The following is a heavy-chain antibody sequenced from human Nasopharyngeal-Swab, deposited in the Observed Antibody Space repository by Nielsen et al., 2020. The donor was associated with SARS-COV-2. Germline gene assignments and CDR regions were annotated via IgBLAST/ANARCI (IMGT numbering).Heavy chain of an antibody. Sequence: SCAASASTFNNYNFNWVRQAPGEGLEWVSSITSSSSYIYYADSVKCRFTISRDNAKNSLYLQMNNLRAEDTAVYYCARDGLDYDFWSAYFMDVWGQGTTVTVSS. CDR3: ARDGLDYDFWSAYFMDV. D-gene: IGHD3-3*01. V-gene: IGHV3-21*01. CDR2: ITSSSSYI. J-gene: IGHJ6*02. CDR1: ASTFNNYN.